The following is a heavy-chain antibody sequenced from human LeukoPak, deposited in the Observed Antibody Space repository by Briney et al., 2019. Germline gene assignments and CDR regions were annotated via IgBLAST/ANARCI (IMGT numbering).Heavy chain of an antibody. Sequence: GGSLRLSCAASGFTFNSYNMNWVRQAPGKGLEWVSYISSSSTIYYADSVKGRFTISRDNAKNSLYLQMNSLRDEDTAVYYCARDGPHYDLDVWGQGTTVTVSS. J-gene: IGHJ6*02. CDR3: ARDGPHYDLDV. D-gene: IGHD3-3*01. V-gene: IGHV3-48*02. CDR2: ISSSSTI. CDR1: GFTFNSYN.